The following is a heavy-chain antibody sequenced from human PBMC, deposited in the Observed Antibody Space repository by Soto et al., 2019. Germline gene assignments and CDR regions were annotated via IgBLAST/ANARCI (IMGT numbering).Heavy chain of an antibody. CDR2: IWYDGSNQ. J-gene: IGHJ4*02. V-gene: IGHV3-33*01. CDR3: ARAVSSATYYDCIGY. D-gene: IGHD1-26*01. Sequence: SLSLSCEASGFDISTYGLHWVRQAPGKGLEWLAFIWYDGSNQHYAASVKGRFTISRDNSRNTLYLQMNNLRADDTAVYFCARAVSSATYYDCIGYWGRGTLVTVSS. CDR1: GFDISTYG.